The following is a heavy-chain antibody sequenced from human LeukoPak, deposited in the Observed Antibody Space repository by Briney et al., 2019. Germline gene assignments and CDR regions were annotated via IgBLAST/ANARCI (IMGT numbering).Heavy chain of an antibody. Sequence: GESLKISCHGSGYSFANYWLGWVRLMPGKGLEWMGIIYPGDSDTRYSPSFQGQVTISADKSISTAYLQWSSLKAPDTAMYYCARFTTDHDYYYMDVWGKGTTVTVSS. CDR3: ARFTTDHDYYYMDV. D-gene: IGHD4-11*01. CDR2: IYPGDSDT. J-gene: IGHJ6*03. CDR1: GYSFANYW. V-gene: IGHV5-51*01.